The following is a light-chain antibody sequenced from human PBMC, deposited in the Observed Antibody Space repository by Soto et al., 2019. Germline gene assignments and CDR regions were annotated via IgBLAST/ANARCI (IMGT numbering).Light chain of an antibody. CDR2: DVS. V-gene: IGLV2-14*03. CDR3: NSYTTSSTPYVV. J-gene: IGLJ2*01. Sequence: QSALTQPASVSGSPGQSITISCTGASSDVGGYNFVSWYQQHPGKAPKLMIYDVSNRPSGVSNRFSGSKSGNTASLTISGLQAEDEAEYYCNSYTTSSTPYVVFGGGTKVTVL. CDR1: SSDVGGYNF.